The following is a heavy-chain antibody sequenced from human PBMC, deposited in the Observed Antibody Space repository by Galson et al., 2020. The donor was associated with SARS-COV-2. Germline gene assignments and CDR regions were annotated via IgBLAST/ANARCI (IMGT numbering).Heavy chain of an antibody. CDR3: ARDWSAAGAFDI. D-gene: IGHD6-25*01. J-gene: IGHJ3*02. CDR1: GGSISSGSYY. Sequence: SETLSLTCTVSGGSISSGSYYWSWIRHPPGKGLEWIGYISYSGSSYSTPSFRSRVSISVDTSKNQLSLNLSSVTAADTAVYYCARDWSAAGAFDIWGLGTMVTVSS. CDR2: ISYSGSS. V-gene: IGHV4-31*03.